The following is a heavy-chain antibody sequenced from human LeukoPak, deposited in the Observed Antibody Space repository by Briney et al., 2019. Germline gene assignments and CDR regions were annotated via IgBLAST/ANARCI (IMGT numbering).Heavy chain of an antibody. CDR2: TSGSGDNT. Sequence: GGSLRLSCAASGFTFSSYAMSWVRQAPGKGLEWVSGTSGSGDNTYYADSVKGRFTISRDNSKNTLYVQVNSLGTEDTAAYYCAKGSYYDSSGSFYFDCWGQGTLVTVSS. J-gene: IGHJ4*02. CDR3: AKGSYYDSSGSFYFDC. V-gene: IGHV3-23*01. D-gene: IGHD3-22*01. CDR1: GFTFSSYA.